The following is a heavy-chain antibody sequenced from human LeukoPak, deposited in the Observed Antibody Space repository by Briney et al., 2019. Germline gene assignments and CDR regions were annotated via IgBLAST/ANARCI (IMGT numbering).Heavy chain of an antibody. CDR3: ARDVGFIVGATPGAFDI. V-gene: IGHV3-66*01. Sequence: GGSLRLSCAASGFTVSSNYMTWVRQAPGKGLEWVSVIYSGGNTYYADSVKGRFTISRDNTKNTLHLQMNSLRADDTAVYYCARDVGFIVGATPGAFDIWGQGTMVTVSS. D-gene: IGHD1-26*01. CDR1: GFTVSSNY. J-gene: IGHJ3*02. CDR2: IYSGGNT.